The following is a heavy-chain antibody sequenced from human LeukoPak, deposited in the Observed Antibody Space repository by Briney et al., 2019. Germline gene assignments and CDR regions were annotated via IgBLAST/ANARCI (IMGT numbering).Heavy chain of an antibody. CDR1: GFTFSSYG. V-gene: IGHV3-33*08. CDR3: ARLVAAAGAVFDY. D-gene: IGHD6-13*01. J-gene: IGHJ4*02. CDR2: IRYDGSNK. Sequence: GRSLRLSCAASGFTFSSYGMHWVRQAPGKGLEWVAFIRYDGSNKYYADSVKGRFTISRDNSKNTLYLQMNSLKASDTAMYYCARLVAAAGAVFDYWGQGTLVTVSS.